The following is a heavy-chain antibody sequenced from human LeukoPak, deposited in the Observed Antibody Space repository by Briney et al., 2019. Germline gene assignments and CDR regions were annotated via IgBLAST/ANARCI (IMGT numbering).Heavy chain of an antibody. CDR3: AKVGAGYYYYYMDV. Sequence: PGGSLRLSCAASGFTFSSYAMSWVRQAPGKGLEWVSAISGSGGSTYYADSVKGRFTISRDNSKNTLYLQMNSLRAEDTAVYYCAKVGAGYYYYYMDVWGKGTTVTVSS. J-gene: IGHJ6*03. CDR2: ISGSGGST. CDR1: GFTFSSYA. V-gene: IGHV3-23*01.